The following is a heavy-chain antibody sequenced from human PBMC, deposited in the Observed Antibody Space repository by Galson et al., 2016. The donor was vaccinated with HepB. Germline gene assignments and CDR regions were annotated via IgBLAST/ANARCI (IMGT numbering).Heavy chain of an antibody. CDR1: GFSVSAHH. D-gene: IGHD4-23*01. V-gene: IGHV3-53*01. Sequence: SLRLSCAVAGFSVSAHHVGWFRQTPGKGLECASVLYGGGGTYYSDSVRGRFSVSRDNSNNIVYLHMNSLRVEDTAVYYCVGYGGNSVWGRGTLVTV. CDR2: LYGGGGT. J-gene: IGHJ4*02. CDR3: VGYGGNSV.